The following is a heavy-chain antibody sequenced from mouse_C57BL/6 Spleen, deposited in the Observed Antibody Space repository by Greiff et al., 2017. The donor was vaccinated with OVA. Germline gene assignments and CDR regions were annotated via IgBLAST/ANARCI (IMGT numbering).Heavy chain of an antibody. V-gene: IGHV2-5*01. D-gene: IGHD1-1*02. Sequence: VQLQQSGPGLVQPSQSLSLTCTVSGFSFTSYGVHWVRQSPGKGLEWLGVICRGGSTDYNAAFMSRLSITKDNSKSQVSVKMNSLQAEDDATYYCSKTCGNYFDYWGQGTTLTVSS. J-gene: IGHJ2*01. CDR2: ICRGGST. CDR3: SKTCGNYFDY. CDR1: GFSFTSYG.